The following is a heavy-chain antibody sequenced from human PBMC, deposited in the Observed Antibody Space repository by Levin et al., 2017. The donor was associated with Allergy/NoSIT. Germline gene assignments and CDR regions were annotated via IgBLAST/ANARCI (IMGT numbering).Heavy chain of an antibody. J-gene: IGHJ4*02. CDR1: GGSFRGFY. V-gene: IGHV4-34*01. CDR3: ARGEYCIGGNCHLVY. D-gene: IGHD2-15*01. Sequence: SQTLSLPCAANGGSFRGFYWTWVRQPPGQGLEWIGDIHYSGTINYSPSLRSRLTISVDTSKNEFSLKLRSLTAADTAIYYCARGEYCIGGNCHLVYWGQGTLVTVSS. CDR2: IHYSGTI.